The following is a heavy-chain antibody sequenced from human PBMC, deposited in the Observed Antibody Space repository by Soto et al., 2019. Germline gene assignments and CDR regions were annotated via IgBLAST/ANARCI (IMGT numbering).Heavy chain of an antibody. CDR3: ARHVYGGSSGWLLDY. V-gene: IGHV4-39*01. CDR1: GGSISSSSYY. D-gene: IGHD6-19*01. Sequence: QLQLQESGPGLVKPSETLSLTCTVSGGSISSSSYYWGWIRQPPGKGLEWIGSIYYSGSTYYNPSLKSRVTISVDTSKNQFSLKLSSVTAADTAVYYCARHVYGGSSGWLLDYWGQGTLVTVSS. J-gene: IGHJ4*02. CDR2: IYYSGST.